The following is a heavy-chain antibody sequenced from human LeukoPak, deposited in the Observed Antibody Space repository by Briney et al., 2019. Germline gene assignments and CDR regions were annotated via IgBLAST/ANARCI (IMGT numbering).Heavy chain of an antibody. CDR3: ARGPTYYYDSSGYFFDY. Sequence: GGSLRLSCAASGFTFSSYAMSWVRQAPGKGLEWVSAISGSGGSTYYADSVKGRFTISRDNSKNTLYLQMNSLRAEDTAVYYCARGPTYYYDSSGYFFDYWGQGTLVTVSS. V-gene: IGHV3-23*01. D-gene: IGHD3-22*01. CDR2: ISGSGGST. J-gene: IGHJ4*02. CDR1: GFTFSSYA.